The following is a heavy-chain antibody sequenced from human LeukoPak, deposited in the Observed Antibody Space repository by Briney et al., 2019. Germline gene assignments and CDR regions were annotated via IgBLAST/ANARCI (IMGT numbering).Heavy chain of an antibody. J-gene: IGHJ4*02. CDR1: GYTLTSYG. D-gene: IGHD1-26*01. Sequence: GASVKVSCKASGYTLTSYGISWVRQAPGQGLEWMGWISAYNGNTNYAQKLQGRVTMTTDTSTSTAYMELRSLRSDDTAVYYCARHPVDSGSYPILADYWGQGTLVTVSS. V-gene: IGHV1-18*01. CDR3: ARHPVDSGSYPILADY. CDR2: ISAYNGNT.